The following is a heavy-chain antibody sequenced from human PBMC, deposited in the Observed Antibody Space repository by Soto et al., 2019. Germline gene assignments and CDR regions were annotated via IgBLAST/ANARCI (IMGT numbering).Heavy chain of an antibody. CDR3: ARDLIYCSGGSCYSGWFDP. V-gene: IGHV4-59*01. D-gene: IGHD2-15*01. Sequence: QVQLQELGPGLVKPSETLSLTCTVSGGSISSYYWSWIRQPPGKGLEWIGYIYYSGSTNYNPSLKSRVTISVDTSKNQFSLKLSSVTAADTAVYYCARDLIYCSGGSCYSGWFDPWGQGTLVTVSS. J-gene: IGHJ5*02. CDR1: GGSISSYY. CDR2: IYYSGST.